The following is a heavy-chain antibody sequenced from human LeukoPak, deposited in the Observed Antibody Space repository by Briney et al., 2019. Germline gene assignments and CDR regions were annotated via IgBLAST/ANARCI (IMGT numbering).Heavy chain of an antibody. V-gene: IGHV4-4*07. CDR1: GGSISSYY. Sequence: MASETLSLTCTVSGGSISSYYWSWIRQPAGKGLEWIGRIYTSGSTNYNPSLKSRVTMSVDTSKNQFSLKLSSVTAADTAVYYARGDSYGSSYFDYWGQGTLVTVSS. D-gene: IGHD5-18*01. J-gene: IGHJ4*02. CDR2: IYTSGST. CDR3: ARGDSYGSSYFDY.